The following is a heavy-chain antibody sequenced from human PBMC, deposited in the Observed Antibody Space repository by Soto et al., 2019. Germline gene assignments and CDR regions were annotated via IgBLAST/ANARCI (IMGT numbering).Heavy chain of an antibody. CDR2: IYHSGST. J-gene: IGHJ4*02. CDR1: SGSISSSNW. CDR3: AREGYGDYTGNYFDY. V-gene: IGHV4-4*02. D-gene: IGHD4-17*01. Sequence: QVQLQESGPGLVKPSGTLSLTCAVSSGSISSSNWWSWVRQPPGKGLEWIGEIYHSGSTNYNPSLKGRVTISVDKSKNQFALKLSSVTAADTAVYYCAREGYGDYTGNYFDYWGQGTLVTVSS.